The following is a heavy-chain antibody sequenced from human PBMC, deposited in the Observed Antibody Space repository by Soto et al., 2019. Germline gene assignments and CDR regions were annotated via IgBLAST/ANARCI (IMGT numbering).Heavy chain of an antibody. CDR1: GGTFNNSG. CDR2: ISASGSNR. V-gene: IGHV3-23*01. CDR3: AKGYSTGWYDFDS. J-gene: IGHJ4*02. D-gene: IGHD2-8*02. Sequence: GVPLRLSWAASGGTFNNSGVSWVRKATGKGLEWVSFISASGSNRYYADSVKGRFTISRDNSENTLYLEMNSLRAEDTAVFYCAKGYSTGWYDFDSWGQGTMVPGSS.